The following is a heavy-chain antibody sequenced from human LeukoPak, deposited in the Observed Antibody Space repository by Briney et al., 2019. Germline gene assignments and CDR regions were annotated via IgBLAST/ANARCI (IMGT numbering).Heavy chain of an antibody. Sequence: PGGSLRLSCAASGVIFRTYGMNWVRQAPGKGQKWVANIKQDGSEKYYVDSVRGRFTISRDNAKNSLYLQMNSLRDEDTAVYYCARDPIYYDASPWGQGTLVIVSS. J-gene: IGHJ5*02. V-gene: IGHV3-7*01. CDR3: ARDPIYYDASP. D-gene: IGHD3-22*01. CDR1: GVIFRTYG. CDR2: IKQDGSEK.